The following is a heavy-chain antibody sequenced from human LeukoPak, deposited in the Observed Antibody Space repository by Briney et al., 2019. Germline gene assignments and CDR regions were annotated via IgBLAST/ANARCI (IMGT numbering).Heavy chain of an antibody. CDR1: GFTFSSYG. Sequence: GRSLRLSCAASGFTFSSYGTHWVRQAPGKGLEWVAVISYDGSNKYYADSVKGRFTISRDNSKNTLYLQMNSLRAEDTAVYYCAKGTHYYDSSGYFDYWGQGTLVTVSS. CDR3: AKGTHYYDSSGYFDY. V-gene: IGHV3-30*18. J-gene: IGHJ4*02. D-gene: IGHD3-22*01. CDR2: ISYDGSNK.